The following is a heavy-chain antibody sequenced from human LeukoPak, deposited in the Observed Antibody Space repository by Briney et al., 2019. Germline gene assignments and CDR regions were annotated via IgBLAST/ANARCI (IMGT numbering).Heavy chain of an antibody. V-gene: IGHV3-23*01. CDR1: GFTFSSYA. J-gene: IGHJ3*02. D-gene: IGHD3-3*01. CDR2: ISGSGGST. CDR3: AKVDEGRDFWSGYYYDAFDI. Sequence: GGSLRLSCAASGFTFSSYAMSWVRQAPGKGLEWVSAISGSGGSTYYADSVKGRFTISRDNSKNTLYLQMDSLRAEDTAVYYCAKVDEGRDFWSGYYYDAFDIWGQGTMVTVSS.